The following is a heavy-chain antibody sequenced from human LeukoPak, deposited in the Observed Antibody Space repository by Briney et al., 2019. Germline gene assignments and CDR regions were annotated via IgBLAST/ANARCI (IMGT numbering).Heavy chain of an antibody. CDR1: GYPFTIYG. CDR2: ITAYNGNT. Sequence: GASLKVSCKASGYPFTIYGVSWVRQAPGQGLEWLGWITAYNGNTNYAQKFQGRVTMTTDTSTTTANMELRSLRSDDTAVYYCARHENLYTPIDYWGQGTLVTVSS. V-gene: IGHV1-18*01. J-gene: IGHJ4*02. CDR3: ARHENLYTPIDY. D-gene: IGHD2-15*01.